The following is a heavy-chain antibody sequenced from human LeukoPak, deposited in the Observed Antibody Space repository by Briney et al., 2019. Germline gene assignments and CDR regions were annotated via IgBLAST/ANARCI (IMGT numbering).Heavy chain of an antibody. J-gene: IGHJ3*02. CDR1: GFTSSGDW. CDR3: ARELPRIGGQTDASDI. V-gene: IGHV3-74*01. CDR2: PKNDGSST. Sequence: PGGSLRLSCAVSGFTSSGDWMHWVRQAPGKGLVWVSRPKNDGSSTSYADSVKGRFTISRDNAKNTLYLQMNSLRAEDTAVYYCARELPRIGGQTDASDIWGQGTMVTVS. D-gene: IGHD3-16*01.